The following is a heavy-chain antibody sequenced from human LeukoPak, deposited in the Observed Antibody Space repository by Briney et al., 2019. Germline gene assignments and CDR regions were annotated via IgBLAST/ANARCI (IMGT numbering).Heavy chain of an antibody. Sequence: GSLRLSCAVSGFTVSSIYMTWVRQASGKGLEWVSSIYSDGNTYYADSVKGRFTLSRDSSRNTLYLQMNDLRVEDTAVYYCAGDTHSSSWYDHWGQGTLVTVSS. CDR1: GFTVSSIY. D-gene: IGHD6-19*01. V-gene: IGHV3-53*01. CDR2: IYSDGNT. CDR3: AGDTHSSSWYDH. J-gene: IGHJ5*02.